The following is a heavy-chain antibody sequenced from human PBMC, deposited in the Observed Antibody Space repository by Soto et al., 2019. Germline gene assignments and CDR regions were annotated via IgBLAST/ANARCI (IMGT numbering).Heavy chain of an antibody. J-gene: IGHJ5*01. Sequence: QVQLQQSGPGLVKPSQTLSLTCAISGDSVSTNSATWDWIRQSPSRGLEWLGRTYYRSKWYNDYAVSVKCRITINAATPNYQLSLQLSSVTPDVTAVYYCVRLIGNSWLDSWGQGTLVTVSS. D-gene: IGHD2-8*01. V-gene: IGHV6-1*01. CDR1: GDSVSTNSAT. CDR2: TYYRSKWYN. CDR3: VRLIGNSWLDS.